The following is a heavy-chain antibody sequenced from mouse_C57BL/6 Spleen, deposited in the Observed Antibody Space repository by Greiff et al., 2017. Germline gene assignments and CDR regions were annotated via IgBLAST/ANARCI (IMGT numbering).Heavy chain of an antibody. D-gene: IGHD2-3*01. CDR3: TRWEEWLLAFDY. V-gene: IGHV1-15*01. CDR1: GYTFTDYE. CDR2: IDPETGGT. Sequence: VQLQQSGAELVRPGASVTLSCKASGYTFTDYEMHWVKQTPVHGLEWIGAIDPETGGTAYNQKFKGKAILTADKSSSTAYMELRSLTSEDSAVYYCTRWEEWLLAFDYWGQGTTLTVSS. J-gene: IGHJ2*01.